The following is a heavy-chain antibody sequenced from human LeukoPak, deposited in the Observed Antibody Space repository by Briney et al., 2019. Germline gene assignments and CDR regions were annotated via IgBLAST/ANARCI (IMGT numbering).Heavy chain of an antibody. CDR2: ISGSGGST. J-gene: IGHJ4*02. Sequence: GGSLRLSCAASGFTFSSYAMSWVRQAPGKGLEWVSAISGSGGSTYYADSVKGRFTISRDNAKNSLYLQMNSLRAEDTAVYYCARGGGRTYLDYWGQGTLVTVSS. CDR3: ARGGGRTYLDY. CDR1: GFTFSSYA. V-gene: IGHV3-23*01. D-gene: IGHD2-8*01.